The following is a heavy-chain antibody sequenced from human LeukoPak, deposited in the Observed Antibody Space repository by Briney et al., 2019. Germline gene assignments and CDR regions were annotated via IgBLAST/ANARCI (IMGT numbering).Heavy chain of an antibody. J-gene: IGHJ4*02. CDR3: AKDKAVEMATMFDY. CDR1: GFTFSSYA. Sequence: GASLRLYCAASGFTFSSYAMSWVRQAPGKGLESVSALSGSGGSTYYADSVKGRFTISRDNSKNTLYLQMNSLRAEDTAVYYCAKDKAVEMATMFDYWGQGTLVTVSS. V-gene: IGHV3-23*01. CDR2: LSGSGGST. D-gene: IGHD5-24*01.